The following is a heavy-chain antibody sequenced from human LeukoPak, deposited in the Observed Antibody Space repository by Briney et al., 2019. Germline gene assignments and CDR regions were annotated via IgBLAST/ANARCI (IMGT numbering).Heavy chain of an antibody. CDR2: IKQDGSEK. CDR3: ARHVRFEGVDY. Sequence: GGSLRLSCAASGFLFTSYWMSWVRQAPGKGLEWVANIKQDGSEKYYVDSVKGRFTISRDNAKNSLFLQMSSLRAEDTAVYYCARHVRFEGVDYWGQGTLVTVSS. J-gene: IGHJ4*02. V-gene: IGHV3-7*01. D-gene: IGHD3-3*01. CDR1: GFLFTSYW.